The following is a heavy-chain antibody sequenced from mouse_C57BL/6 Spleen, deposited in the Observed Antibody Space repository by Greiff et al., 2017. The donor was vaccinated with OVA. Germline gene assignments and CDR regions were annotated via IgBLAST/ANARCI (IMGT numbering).Heavy chain of an antibody. CDR1: GYTFTSYG. CDR3: ARGYYGSSYRWYFDV. CDR2: IYPRSGNT. Sequence: QVQLQQSGAELARPGASVKLSCKASGYTFTSYGISWVKQRTGQGLEWIGEIYPRSGNTYYNEKFKGKATLTADKSSSTAYMELRSLTSEDSAVYFCARGYYGSSYRWYFDVWGTGTTVTVSS. J-gene: IGHJ1*03. V-gene: IGHV1-81*01. D-gene: IGHD1-1*01.